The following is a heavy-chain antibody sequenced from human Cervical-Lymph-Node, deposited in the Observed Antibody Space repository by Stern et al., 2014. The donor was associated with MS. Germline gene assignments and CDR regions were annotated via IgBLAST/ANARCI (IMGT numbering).Heavy chain of an antibody. D-gene: IGHD3-16*01. V-gene: IGHV3-48*01. CDR3: AREGGYAYGPNGNDY. Sequence: EVQLVESGGGLVQPGGSLRLSCAATGFSFSTYSMNWVRQAPGKGLEWVSHISSSSGTIYYADSVKGRFTISRDNARNSLYLQMNSLRAEDTAVYYCAREGGYAYGPNGNDYWGQGTLVTVSS. CDR2: ISSSSGTI. J-gene: IGHJ4*02. CDR1: GFSFSTYS.